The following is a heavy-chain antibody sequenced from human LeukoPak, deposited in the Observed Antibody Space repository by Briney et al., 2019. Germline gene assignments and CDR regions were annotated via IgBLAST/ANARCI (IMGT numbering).Heavy chain of an antibody. CDR2: ISAYNGNT. V-gene: IGHV1-18*01. J-gene: IGHJ1*01. Sequence: GASVKVSCKASGYTFTSYGISWVRQAPGQGLEWMGWISAYNGNTNYAQKLQGRVTMTTDTSTSTAYMELRSLRSDDTAVYYCARGSSGWYPTASFQHWGQGTLVTVSS. CDR1: GYTFTSYG. D-gene: IGHD6-19*01. CDR3: ARGSSGWYPTASFQH.